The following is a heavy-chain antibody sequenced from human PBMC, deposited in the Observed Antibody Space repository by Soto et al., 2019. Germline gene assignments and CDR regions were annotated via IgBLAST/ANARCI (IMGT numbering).Heavy chain of an antibody. D-gene: IGHD3-22*01. CDR2: INRDGSST. J-gene: IGHJ3*02. CDR1: GFTFSGYW. Sequence: GGSLRLSCAASGFTFSGYWMHWIRQAPGKGLGWFSRINRDGSSTSYADAVKGRFTISRDNAKNTLYLQMNSLRAEDTAVYYCARVYDSSGYFAIDAFDIWGQGTLVTVSS. V-gene: IGHV3-74*01. CDR3: ARVYDSSGYFAIDAFDI.